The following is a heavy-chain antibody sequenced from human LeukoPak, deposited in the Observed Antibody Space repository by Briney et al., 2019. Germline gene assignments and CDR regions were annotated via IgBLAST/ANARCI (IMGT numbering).Heavy chain of an antibody. D-gene: IGHD1-26*01. CDR2: IKPSNGDT. V-gene: IGHV1-2*02. Sequence: ASVKVSCKASGYNFSGHYMHWVRQAPGQGLEWMGWIKPSNGDTKYAQNFQGRFTMTRDTSISTAYMELSSLRSDDTAVYYCASPPLSSAMYYAHWGQGTLVTVSS. CDR3: ASPPLSSAMYYAH. CDR1: GYNFSGHY. J-gene: IGHJ4*02.